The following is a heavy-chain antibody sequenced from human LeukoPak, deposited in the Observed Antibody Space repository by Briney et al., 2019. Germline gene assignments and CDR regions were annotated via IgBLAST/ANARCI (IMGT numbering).Heavy chain of an antibody. V-gene: IGHV6-1*01. CDR1: GDSVSSNTAA. J-gene: IGHJ3*02. CDR3: AREVAGTWAFDI. Sequence: SQTLSLTCAISGDSVSSNTAAWNWIRQSPSIGLEWLGRTFYRSKWYDDYAPSVKSRLAINPDKSKNQFSLHLNSVTPEDTAVYYCAREVAGTWAFDIWGQGTMVTVSS. CDR2: TFYRSKWYD. D-gene: IGHD6-19*01.